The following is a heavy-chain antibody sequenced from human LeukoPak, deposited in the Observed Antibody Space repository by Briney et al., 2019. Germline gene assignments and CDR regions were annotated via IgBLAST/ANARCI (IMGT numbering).Heavy chain of an antibody. CDR2: MSPYGGNT. Sequence: ASVKVSCKASGHAFTTPDINWVRQATGQGLEWMGWMSPYGGNTRYAQKFQARITMTRNTSASTAYMELSSLTSEDTAVYYCARGGSFGLKANLDSWGQGTLVTVSS. CDR3: ARGGSFGLKANLDS. V-gene: IGHV1-8*01. D-gene: IGHD3/OR15-3a*01. J-gene: IGHJ4*02. CDR1: GHAFTTPD.